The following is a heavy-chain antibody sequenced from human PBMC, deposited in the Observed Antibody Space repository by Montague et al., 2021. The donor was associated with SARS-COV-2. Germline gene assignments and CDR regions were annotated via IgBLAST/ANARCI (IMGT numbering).Heavy chain of an antibody. CDR3: ARGAPGY. Sequence: SDTLSLTCAVSGGSFSDYHWTWIRQSPGGGLEWIGQINYGGSTNYNPSLRSRVTISIDTSKNQFSLKLTSVTAADTAVYYCARGAPGYWGQGTLVTVSS. D-gene: IGHD1-1*01. CDR1: GGSFSDYH. V-gene: IGHV4-34*01. J-gene: IGHJ4*02. CDR2: INYGGST.